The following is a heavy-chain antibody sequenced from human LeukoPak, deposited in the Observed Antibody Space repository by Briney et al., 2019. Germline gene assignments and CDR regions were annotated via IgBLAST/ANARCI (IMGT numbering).Heavy chain of an antibody. V-gene: IGHV3-30-3*01. CDR2: MSSDESLK. Sequence: GGSLRLSCAASGFTLNNYALHWVRQAPGKGLEWVAVMSSDESLKFYADSVKGRFTISRDNAKNSLYLQMNSLRGEDTAVYYCARLRGGSYFDYWGQGTLVTVSS. J-gene: IGHJ4*02. CDR1: GFTLNNYA. D-gene: IGHD3-16*01. CDR3: ARLRGGSYFDY.